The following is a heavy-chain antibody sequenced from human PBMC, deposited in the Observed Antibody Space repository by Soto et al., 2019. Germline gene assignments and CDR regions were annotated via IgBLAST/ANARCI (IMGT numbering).Heavy chain of an antibody. D-gene: IGHD5-18*01. CDR3: ARGRDLRLRTPDTAMAY. Sequence: QVQLVQSGAEGKKPGASVKVSCKASGYTFTSYYMHWVRQAPGQGLEWMGIINPSGGSTSYAQKFQGGVTMTRDTSTSTVYMELSSLRSEDTAVYYCARGRDLRLRTPDTAMAYWGQGTLVTVSS. CDR2: INPSGGST. J-gene: IGHJ4*02. V-gene: IGHV1-46*01. CDR1: GYTFTSYY.